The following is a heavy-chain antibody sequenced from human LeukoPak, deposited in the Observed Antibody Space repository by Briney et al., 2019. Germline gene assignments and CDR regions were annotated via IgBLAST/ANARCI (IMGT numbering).Heavy chain of an antibody. Sequence: GGSLRLSCAASGFTFSSYWMSWVRQAPGKGLEWVANIKQDGSEKYYVDSVKGRFTISRDNARNSLYLQMNSLRAEDTAVYYCARADSSSYPGYFDYWGRGTLVTVSS. CDR2: IKQDGSEK. V-gene: IGHV3-7*01. CDR3: ARADSSSYPGYFDY. J-gene: IGHJ4*02. D-gene: IGHD6-13*01. CDR1: GFTFSSYW.